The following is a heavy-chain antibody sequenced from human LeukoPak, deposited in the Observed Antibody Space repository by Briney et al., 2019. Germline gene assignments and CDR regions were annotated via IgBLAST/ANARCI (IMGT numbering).Heavy chain of an antibody. CDR3: ARHVPLISAEEIIYYYYYGMDV. Sequence: GGSLRLSCAASGFTFSDYYMSWIRQAPGKGLEWVSYISSSGSTLYYADSVEGRITISRDNAKNSLYLQMNSLRAEDTAVYYCARHVPLISAEEIIYYYYYGMDVWGQGTTVTVSS. D-gene: IGHD5-24*01. CDR2: ISSSGSTL. CDR1: GFTFSDYY. J-gene: IGHJ6*02. V-gene: IGHV3-11*01.